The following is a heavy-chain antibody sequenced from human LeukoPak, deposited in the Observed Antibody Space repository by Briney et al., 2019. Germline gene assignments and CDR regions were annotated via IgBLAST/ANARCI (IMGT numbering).Heavy chain of an antibody. D-gene: IGHD5-24*01. Sequence: GGSLRLSCAASGFTFSDYYMSWIRQAPGKGLEWVSYISSSGSTIYYADSVKGRFTISRDNAKNSLYLQMNSLRAEDTAVYYCAIDTFGWLQFWGADYFDYWGQGTLVTVSS. CDR3: AIDTFGWLQFWGADYFDY. CDR2: ISSSGSTI. J-gene: IGHJ4*02. V-gene: IGHV3-11*01. CDR1: GFTFSDYY.